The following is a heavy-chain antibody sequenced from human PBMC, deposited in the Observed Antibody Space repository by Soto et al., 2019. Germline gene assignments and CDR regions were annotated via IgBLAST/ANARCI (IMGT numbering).Heavy chain of an antibody. CDR3: ARDARRGYCSSTSCRFDYMDV. CDR1: GGTFSSYT. CDR2: IIPILGIA. D-gene: IGHD2-2*03. J-gene: IGHJ6*03. Sequence: SVKVSCKASGGTFSSYTISWVRQAPGQGLEWMGRIIPILGIANYAQKFQGRVTITADKSTSTAYMELSSLRSEDTAVYYCARDARRGYCSSTSCRFDYMDVWGKGTTVTVSS. V-gene: IGHV1-69*04.